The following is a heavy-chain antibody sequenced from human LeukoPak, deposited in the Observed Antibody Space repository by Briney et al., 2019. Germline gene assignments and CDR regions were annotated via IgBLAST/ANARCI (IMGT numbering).Heavy chain of an antibody. CDR2: IYYSGST. D-gene: IGHD3-3*01. CDR1: AGSISSYY. CDR3: ARGDVGYYDFWSGYPRAFDY. Sequence: SETLSFTCTVSAGSISSYYWSWIRQPPGKGLEWIGNIYYSGSTNYNTSLKSGVTISVDTSKKQFSLKLTYVPAADTAVYYCARGDVGYYDFWSGYPRAFDYWGQGTLVTVSS. J-gene: IGHJ4*02. V-gene: IGHV4-59*01.